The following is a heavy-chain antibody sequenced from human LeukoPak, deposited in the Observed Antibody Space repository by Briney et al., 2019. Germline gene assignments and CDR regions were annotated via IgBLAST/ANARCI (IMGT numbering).Heavy chain of an antibody. CDR3: ARVGSTSWYLDY. V-gene: IGHV3-7*01. D-gene: IGHD2-2*01. J-gene: IGHJ4*02. CDR2: IRQDGSDN. CDR1: GFAFSHYW. Sequence: GGSLRLSCAASGFAFSHYWMSWVRQAPGKGLEWLANIRQDGSDNYYVDSVKGRFTFSRDNARNSMYMQMNSLRGEDTAVYYYARVGSTSWYLDYWGQGTLVTVSS.